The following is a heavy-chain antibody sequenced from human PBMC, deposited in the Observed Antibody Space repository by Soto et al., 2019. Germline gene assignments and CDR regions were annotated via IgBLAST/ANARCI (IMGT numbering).Heavy chain of an antibody. V-gene: IGHV1-18*01. CDR1: GYTFSTSG. CDR2: ISTYNGDA. D-gene: IGHD1-26*01. Sequence: QSQLEQSGAEVKKTGASVKVYCKSSGYTFSTSGISWVRQAPGQGLAGMGWISTYNGDANHAQRLKGRVTVTTDTSTGTTVMERRSLISADAAVHYCAIEGASPYYYYGIDVWGQGTTGTVS. CDR3: AIEGASPYYYYGIDV. J-gene: IGHJ6*02.